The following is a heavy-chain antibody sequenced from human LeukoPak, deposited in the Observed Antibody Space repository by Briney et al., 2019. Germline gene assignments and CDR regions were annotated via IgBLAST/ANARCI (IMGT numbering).Heavy chain of an antibody. D-gene: IGHD6-13*01. Sequence: PSETLSLTCTVSGGSISSSSYYWGWIRQPPGKGLEWIGSIYYSGSTYYNPSLKSRVTISVDTSKNQFSLKLSSVTAADTAMYYCARDDSSSWRFEYWGQGTLVTVSS. J-gene: IGHJ4*02. V-gene: IGHV4-39*07. CDR2: IYYSGST. CDR1: GGSISSSSYY. CDR3: ARDDSSSWRFEY.